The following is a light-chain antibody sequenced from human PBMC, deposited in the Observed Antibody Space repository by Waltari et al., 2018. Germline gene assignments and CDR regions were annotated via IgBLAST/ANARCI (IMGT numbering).Light chain of an antibody. Sequence: DIVMPQSPLTLPVSPGEPASISCRSSQRLQQGNGNNYLDRYVQKQGQSHQRLISLGSHRASGVPDRFSGSGSGTDFTLKISRVEAEDVGIYYCMQALQTPITFGQGTRLEIK. CDR3: MQALQTPIT. J-gene: IGKJ5*01. CDR1: QRLQQGNGNNY. CDR2: LGS. V-gene: IGKV2-28*01.